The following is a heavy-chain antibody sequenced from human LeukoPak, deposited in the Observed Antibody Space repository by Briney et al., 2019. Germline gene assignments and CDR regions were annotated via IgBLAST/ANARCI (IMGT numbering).Heavy chain of an antibody. V-gene: IGHV3-7*03. CDR1: GFTFSSYW. D-gene: IGHD3-3*01. CDR2: IKQDGSEK. Sequence: PGGSLRLSCAASGFTFSSYWMSWVRQAPGKGLEWVANIKQDGSEKYYVDSVKGRFTISRDNAKNSLYLQMNSLRAEDTALYYCAKDISDFGYGMDVWGQGTTVTVSS. J-gene: IGHJ6*02. CDR3: AKDISDFGYGMDV.